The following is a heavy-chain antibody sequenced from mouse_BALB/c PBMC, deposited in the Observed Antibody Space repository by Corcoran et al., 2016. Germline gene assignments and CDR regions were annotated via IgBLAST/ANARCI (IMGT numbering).Heavy chain of an antibody. CDR2: IDPANGNT. J-gene: IGHJ1*01. V-gene: IGHV14-3*02. CDR3: AGWYWYFDV. CDR1: GFNIKDTY. Sequence: EVQLQQAGAELVKPGASDKLSCTASGFNIKDTYMHWVKQRTEQGLEWMGRIDPANGNTKYDTKFQGKATITADTSSNKAYLQLSSLTSEDTAVYYCAGWYWYFDVWGAGTTVTVSS.